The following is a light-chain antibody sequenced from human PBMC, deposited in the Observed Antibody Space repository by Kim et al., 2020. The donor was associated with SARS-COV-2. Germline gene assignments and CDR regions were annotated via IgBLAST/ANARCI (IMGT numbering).Light chain of an antibody. CDR3: QVWDSSTDHVV. V-gene: IGLV3-21*04. CDR1: NIGSKS. CDR2: HDG. Sequence: APGKTARSTCGGNNIGSKSVHWYQQKPGQAPVLVIYHDGDRPSGIPERFSGSNSGNTATLTISRVEAGDEADYYCQVWDSSTDHVVFGGGTQLTVL. J-gene: IGLJ2*01.